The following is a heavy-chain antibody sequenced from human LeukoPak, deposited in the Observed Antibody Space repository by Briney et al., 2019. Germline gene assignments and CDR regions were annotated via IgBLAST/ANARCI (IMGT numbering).Heavy chain of an antibody. CDR1: GLTFSSYE. CDR3: IPPAAGLRRTISTEYFQH. CDR2: ISGSGETI. J-gene: IGHJ1*01. V-gene: IGHV3-48*03. D-gene: IGHD6-13*01. Sequence: GGSLRLSCAAAGLTFSSYEMYWVRQAPGKGLEWVSYISGSGETIYYADSVKGRFTISRDNANKSLYLHMSSLRVEDTAIYYCIPPAAGLRRTISTEYFQHWGQGAPVTVSS.